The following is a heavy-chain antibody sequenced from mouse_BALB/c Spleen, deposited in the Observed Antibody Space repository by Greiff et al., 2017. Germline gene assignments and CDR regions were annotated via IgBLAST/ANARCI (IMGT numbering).Heavy chain of an antibody. J-gene: IGHJ3*01. D-gene: IGHD2-1*01. V-gene: IGHV1-54*01. Sequence: QVQLKESGAELVRPGTSVKVSCKASGYAFTNYLIEWVKQRPGQGLEWIGVINPGSGGTNYNEKFKGKATLTADKSSSTAYMQLSSLTSDDSAVYFCAREGAYGNYWFAYWGQGTLVTVSA. CDR2: INPGSGGT. CDR1: GYAFTNYL. CDR3: AREGAYGNYWFAY.